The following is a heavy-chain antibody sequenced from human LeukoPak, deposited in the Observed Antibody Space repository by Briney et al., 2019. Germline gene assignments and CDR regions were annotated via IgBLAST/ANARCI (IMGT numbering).Heavy chain of an antibody. V-gene: IGHV3-7*01. CDR1: GFIFSSYW. CDR3: ARRGSSSWYGEYYFDY. J-gene: IGHJ4*02. CDR2: IKKDGSEK. D-gene: IGHD6-13*01. Sequence: GRSLRLSCAASGFIFSSYWMNWVRQAPGKGLGWVANIKKDGSEKYYVDSVKGRFTISRDNAKNSLYLQMNSLRAEDTGVYYCARRGSSSWYGEYYFDYWGQGTLVTVSS.